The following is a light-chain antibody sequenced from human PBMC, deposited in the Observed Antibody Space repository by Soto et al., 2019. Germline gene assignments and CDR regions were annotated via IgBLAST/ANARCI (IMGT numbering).Light chain of an antibody. J-gene: IGKJ2*01. CDR1: QSVSSSY. V-gene: IGKV3-20*01. Sequence: EIVLTQSPGTLSLSPGERATLSCRASQSVSSSYLAWYQQKPGQAPRLLIYGASSRATGIPDRFSGSGSGTGFTLTISRLEPEDFAVYYCQPYGSSPQTFGQGTKLEIK. CDR3: QPYGSSPQT. CDR2: GAS.